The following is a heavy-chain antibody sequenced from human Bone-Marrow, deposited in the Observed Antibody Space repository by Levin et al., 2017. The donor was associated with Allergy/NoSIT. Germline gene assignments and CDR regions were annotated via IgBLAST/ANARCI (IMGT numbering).Heavy chain of an antibody. D-gene: IGHD3-22*01. CDR1: GYTFTNYY. CDR2: INPSGGGT. CDR3: ARVLYDSNAYSYPAYYDY. J-gene: IGHJ4*02. V-gene: IGHV1-46*01. Sequence: VASVKVSCKASGYTFTNYYIHWVRQAPGQGLEWMGIINPSGGGTNYAQKFQGRVTMTSDTSTSTVYMELSSLRSEDTAVYYCARVLYDSNAYSYPAYYDYWGQGALVTVSS.